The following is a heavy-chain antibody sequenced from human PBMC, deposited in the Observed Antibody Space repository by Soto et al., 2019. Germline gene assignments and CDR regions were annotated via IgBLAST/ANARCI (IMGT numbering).Heavy chain of an antibody. Sequence: PGGSLRLSCAASGFTFSSYSMNWVRQAPGKGLEWVSYISSSSSTIYYADSVKGRFTISRDNAKNSLYLQMNSLRDEDTAVYYCARLLRYFDWFSYYGMDVWGPGTTVTVSS. J-gene: IGHJ6*02. V-gene: IGHV3-48*02. CDR3: ARLLRYFDWFSYYGMDV. D-gene: IGHD3-9*01. CDR1: GFTFSSYS. CDR2: ISSSSSTI.